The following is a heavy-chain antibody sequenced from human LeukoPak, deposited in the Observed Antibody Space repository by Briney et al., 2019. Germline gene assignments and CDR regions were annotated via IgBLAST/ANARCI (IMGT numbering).Heavy chain of an antibody. V-gene: IGHV4-39*01. D-gene: IGHD3-22*01. Sequence: SETLSLTCTVSGGSIDSSSSYWAWIRQPPGKGLEWIGHIYYSGSTYYNPSLKSRVTISADTSKNQFSLKLSSVTAADTAVYYCATLTSGSKAYGYWGQGTLVTVSS. CDR3: ATLTSGSKAYGY. J-gene: IGHJ4*02. CDR1: GGSIDSSSSY. CDR2: IYYSGST.